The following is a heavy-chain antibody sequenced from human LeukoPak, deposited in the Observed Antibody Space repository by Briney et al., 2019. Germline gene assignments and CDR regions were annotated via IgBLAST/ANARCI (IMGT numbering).Heavy chain of an antibody. Sequence: SETLSLTCTVSGGSISSSSYYWGWIRRPPGKGLEWIGSIYYSGSTYYNPSLKSRVTISVDTSKNQFSLKLSSVTAAGTAVYYCARQVVVPAAIDYWGQGTLVTVSS. D-gene: IGHD2-2*01. CDR2: IYYSGST. CDR3: ARQVVVPAAIDY. CDR1: GGSISSSSYY. J-gene: IGHJ4*02. V-gene: IGHV4-39*01.